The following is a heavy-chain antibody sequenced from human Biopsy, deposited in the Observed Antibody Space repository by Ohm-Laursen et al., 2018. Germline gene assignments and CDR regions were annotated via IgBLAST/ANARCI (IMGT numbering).Heavy chain of an antibody. V-gene: IGHV4-61*01. CDR3: AIDRVPRRGVMPVYYYGMDV. Sequence: SETLSLTCSVSGGSVSSSNYYWNWIRQTPGKGLEWIGFICNTERTNYNPSLKSRVTISLDTSKNQFSLELSSVIPSDTAVYYCAIDRVPRRGVMPVYYYGMDVWGQGSTVTVSS. D-gene: IGHD2-21*01. J-gene: IGHJ6*02. CDR2: ICNTERT. CDR1: GGSVSSSNYY.